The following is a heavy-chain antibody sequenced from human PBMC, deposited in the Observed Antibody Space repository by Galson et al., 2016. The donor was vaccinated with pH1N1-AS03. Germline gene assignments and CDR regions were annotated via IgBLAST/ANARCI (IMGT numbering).Heavy chain of an antibody. CDR1: GFTFSGYA. Sequence: SLRLSCAASGFTFSGYAMNWVRPAPGEGLAWVSTISGSGGHTYYAGSVRGRFTIPRDYSKNTLYLQMNSLRAEDTAVYYCVKDGVERAAAGFAYFDYWGQGTLVTVSS. J-gene: IGHJ4*02. CDR3: VKDGVERAAAGFAYFDY. CDR2: ISGSGGHT. V-gene: IGHV3-23*01. D-gene: IGHD6-13*01.